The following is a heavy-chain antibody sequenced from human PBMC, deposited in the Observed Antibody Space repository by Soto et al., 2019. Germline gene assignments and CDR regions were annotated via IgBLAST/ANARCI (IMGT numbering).Heavy chain of an antibody. CDR2: ISDSGST. V-gene: IGHV3-23*01. J-gene: IGHJ4*02. CDR3: PKDVGGHSCTPTSCLYFFPS. Sequence: EVQLLESGGGLVQPGGSLRLSCAASGFSFNNYAMNWVRQAPGQGLEWVSTISDSGSTYYADSVKGRFTISRDKSKNTLYLKRKSLRPEDTPGYFVPKDVGGHSCTPTSCLYFFPSWGRGTRVTVSS. CDR1: GFSFNNYA. D-gene: IGHD2-2*01.